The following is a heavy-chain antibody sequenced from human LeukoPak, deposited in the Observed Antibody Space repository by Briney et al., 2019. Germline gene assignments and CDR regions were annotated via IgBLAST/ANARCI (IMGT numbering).Heavy chain of an antibody. CDR3: AKDQYQPLLYLDY. Sequence: PGGALRLSCAAYGFTFISYAMSWVRPAPRKGMEWASAISGSGGSTYYADSVKGRFTISRDNSKNTLYLQMNSLRAGDTAVYYCAKDQYQPLLYLDYWGQGTLVTVSS. J-gene: IGHJ4*02. CDR2: ISGSGGST. V-gene: IGHV3-23*01. D-gene: IGHD2-2*01. CDR1: GFTFISYA.